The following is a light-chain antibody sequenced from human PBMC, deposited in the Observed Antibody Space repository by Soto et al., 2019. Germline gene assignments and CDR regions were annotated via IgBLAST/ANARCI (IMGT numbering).Light chain of an antibody. CDR1: SSDVGGYDY. CDR2: DVS. V-gene: IGLV2-11*01. CDR3: CSYAGAYTRFV. J-gene: IGLJ1*01. Sequence: QSVLTQPRSVSGSPGQSVTISCTGTSSDVGGYDYVSWYQQHPGKAPKFMISDVSKRPSGVPDRFSGSKSGNTASLTISGLQAEDEADYYCCSYAGAYTRFVFGTGTKVT.